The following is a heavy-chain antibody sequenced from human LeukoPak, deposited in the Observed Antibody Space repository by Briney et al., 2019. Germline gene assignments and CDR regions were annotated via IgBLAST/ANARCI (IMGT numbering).Heavy chain of an antibody. D-gene: IGHD1-26*01. CDR3: AGGGIVGATRRAFDI. CDR1: GYTFTSYG. V-gene: IGHV1-69*13. Sequence: SVKVSCKASGYTFTSYGISWVRQAPGQGLEWMGGIIPIFGTANYAQKFQGRATITADESTSTAYMELSSLRSEDTAVYYCAGGGIVGATRRAFDIWGQGTMVTVSS. CDR2: IIPIFGTA. J-gene: IGHJ3*02.